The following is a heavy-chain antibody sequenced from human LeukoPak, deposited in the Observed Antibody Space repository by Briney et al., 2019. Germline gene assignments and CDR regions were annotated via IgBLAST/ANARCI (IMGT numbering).Heavy chain of an antibody. V-gene: IGHV3-48*01. CDR3: ARGDSDHYITLDY. CDR2: ISRSSDAI. J-gene: IGHJ4*02. CDR1: GFNFSAYS. D-gene: IGHD4-17*01. Sequence: GGSLRLSRAASGFNFSAYSMNWVRQAPGKGLEWVSYISRSSDAIYDADSVKGRFTISRDNAKNLLFLQMTSLGVEDTALYYCARGDSDHYITLDYWGQGTLVTVSS.